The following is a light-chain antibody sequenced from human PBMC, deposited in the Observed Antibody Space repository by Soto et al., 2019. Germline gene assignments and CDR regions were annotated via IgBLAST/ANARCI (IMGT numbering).Light chain of an antibody. V-gene: IGKV3-11*01. Sequence: EIVLTQSPATLSLSPGERATLSCRASQSVSSYLAWYQQKPGQAPRLLIYDASNRATGIPARFSGSGSGTDFTPTISSLEPEDFAVYYCQQRSNPSITFGQGTRLEIK. J-gene: IGKJ5*01. CDR3: QQRSNPSIT. CDR1: QSVSSY. CDR2: DAS.